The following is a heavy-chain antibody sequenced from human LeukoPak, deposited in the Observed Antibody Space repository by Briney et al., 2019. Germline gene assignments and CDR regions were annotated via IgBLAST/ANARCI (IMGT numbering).Heavy chain of an antibody. J-gene: IGHJ4*02. V-gene: IGHV1-2*02. CDR2: INLNSGGT. CDR3: ARGPRVSSSGYYYSDY. D-gene: IGHD3-22*01. Sequence: ASVKVSCKASGYTFTGYYMHWVRQAPGQGLEWMGWINLNSGGTNYAQKFRGRVTMTRDTSISTAYMELSRLRSDDTAVYYCARGPRVSSSGYYYSDYWGQGTLVTVSS. CDR1: GYTFTGYY.